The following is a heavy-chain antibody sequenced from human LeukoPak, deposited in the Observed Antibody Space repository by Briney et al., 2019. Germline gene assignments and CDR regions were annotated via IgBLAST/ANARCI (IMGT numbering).Heavy chain of an antibody. CDR1: GFTFSNLA. V-gene: IGHV3-23*01. Sequence: GGSLRLSCVASGFTFSNLARGWVRQAPGKGLEWVPVISDSGGTTYYADSVKGRFTISRDNSKTTLYLQMNSLRPEDTAVYYCARCTTSCYANAFDVWGQGTLLTVSS. D-gene: IGHD2-2*01. CDR2: ISDSGGTT. CDR3: ARCTTSCYANAFDV. J-gene: IGHJ3*01.